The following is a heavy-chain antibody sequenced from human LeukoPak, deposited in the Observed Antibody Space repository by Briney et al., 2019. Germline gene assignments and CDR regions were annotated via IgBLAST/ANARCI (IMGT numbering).Heavy chain of an antibody. CDR3: AKDLGEWLAPIDY. CDR1: GVTFSGYA. V-gene: IGHV3-23*01. J-gene: IGHJ4*02. Sequence: GGGLRLSCAASGVTFSGYAMCWGRQAPGKGRGWVSAICGSGGSTYYEDSVKGRFPISRDNSKNTLYPQMNSLRAEDTAVYYCAKDLGEWLAPIDYWGQGTLVTVSS. D-gene: IGHD5-24*01. CDR2: ICGSGGST.